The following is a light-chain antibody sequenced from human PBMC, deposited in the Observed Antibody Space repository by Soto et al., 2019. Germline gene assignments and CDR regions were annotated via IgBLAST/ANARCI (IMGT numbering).Light chain of an antibody. Sequence: DLVMTQSPLSLPVTPGEPASISCRSSQSLLQSNGNNCLDWYLQKPGQSPQLLIYLGSNRASGVPDRFSGSGSGTDFTLKISRVEAEDVGVYYCMQALQTPRTFGQGTKVEIK. V-gene: IGKV2-28*01. CDR3: MQALQTPRT. CDR1: QSLLQSNGNNC. J-gene: IGKJ1*01. CDR2: LGS.